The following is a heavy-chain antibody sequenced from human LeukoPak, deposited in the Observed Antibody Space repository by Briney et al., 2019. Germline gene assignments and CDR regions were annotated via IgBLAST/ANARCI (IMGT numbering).Heavy chain of an antibody. J-gene: IGHJ3*02. Sequence: GESLKISCTDSGYTFTSSWIGWVRQMPGKGLEWMGIIYPGDSDTRYSPSFQGQVTISADKSISTAYLQWSSLKASDTAMYYCARPQGAQDAFDIWGQGTMVTVSS. CDR2: IYPGDSDT. CDR3: ARPQGAQDAFDI. CDR1: GYTFTSSW. V-gene: IGHV5-51*01.